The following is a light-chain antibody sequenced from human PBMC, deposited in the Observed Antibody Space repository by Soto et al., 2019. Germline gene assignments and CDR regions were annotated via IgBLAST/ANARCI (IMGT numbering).Light chain of an antibody. Sequence: QSALTQPPSASGSPGQSVTISCTGTSSNVGAYKYVSWYQQHPGKAPKLIIYEVSNRPSGVPDRFSGSKSGNTASLTVSGLQAEDEAGYFCSSYTGTNNLVVFGGGTKLTVL. V-gene: IGLV2-8*01. CDR1: SSNVGAYKY. CDR2: EVS. J-gene: IGLJ2*01. CDR3: SSYTGTNNLVV.